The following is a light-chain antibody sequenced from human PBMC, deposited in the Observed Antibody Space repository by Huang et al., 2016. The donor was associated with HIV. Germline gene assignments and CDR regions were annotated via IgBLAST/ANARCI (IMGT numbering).Light chain of an antibody. J-gene: IGKJ4*01. Sequence: DIQMTQSPSSLSASVGDRVTIACRASQSIGTYLNWYQQKQGKAPRLLIHVASSLQSGVPSRFSGSGSVTDFTLTISSLQPEDFATYYCQQSYSALGLTFGGGTKVEIK. CDR1: QSIGTY. CDR3: QQSYSALGLT. V-gene: IGKV1-39*01. CDR2: VAS.